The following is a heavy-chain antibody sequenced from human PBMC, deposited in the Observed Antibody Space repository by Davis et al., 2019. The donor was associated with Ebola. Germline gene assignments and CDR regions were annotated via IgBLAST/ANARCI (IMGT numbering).Heavy chain of an antibody. CDR3: ARSSIAARPGYYYGMDV. D-gene: IGHD6-6*01. Sequence: PGGSLRLSCAASEFTFSTYTMNWLRQAPGKGLEWISSISSRSSYNYYADSVMGRFTISRDNAKNSLYLQMNSLGVEDTAVYYCARSSIAARPGYYYGMDVWGQGTTVTVSS. CDR1: EFTFSTYT. J-gene: IGHJ6*02. CDR2: ISSRSSYN. V-gene: IGHV3-21*01.